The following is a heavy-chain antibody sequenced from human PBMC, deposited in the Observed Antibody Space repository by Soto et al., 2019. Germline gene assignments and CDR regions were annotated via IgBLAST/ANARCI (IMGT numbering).Heavy chain of an antibody. J-gene: IGHJ4*02. D-gene: IGHD3-22*01. CDR1: GGSINSYW. V-gene: IGHV4-4*07. Sequence: PSETLSLTCSVSGGSINSYWWSWIRQPAGKGLEWIGRVYSSGTTDYNPSLNSRATLSVETSKNQFSLMLSSVTAADTAVYYCARAHYGPSGYYFDSWGQGTLVNVSS. CDR2: VYSSGTT. CDR3: ARAHYGPSGYYFDS.